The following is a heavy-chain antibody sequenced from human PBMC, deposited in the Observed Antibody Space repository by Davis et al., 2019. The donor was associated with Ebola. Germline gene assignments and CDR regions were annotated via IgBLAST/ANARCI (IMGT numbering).Heavy chain of an antibody. CDR1: GFTVSSNY. D-gene: IGHD3-22*01. CDR2: IYSGGST. V-gene: IGHV3-66*01. Sequence: GESLKITCAASGFTVSSNYMSWVRQAPGKGLEWVSVIYSGGSTYYADSVKGRFTISRDNSKNTLYLQMSSLRAEDTAVYYCARETYYYDSSGYHTAFDIWGQGTMVTVSS. CDR3: ARETYYYDSSGYHTAFDI. J-gene: IGHJ3*02.